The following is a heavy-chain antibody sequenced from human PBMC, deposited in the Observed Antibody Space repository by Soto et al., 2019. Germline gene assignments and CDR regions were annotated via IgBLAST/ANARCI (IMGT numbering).Heavy chain of an antibody. CDR3: AREFSNSPEAFDS. J-gene: IGHJ4*02. CDR2: IYYTGST. V-gene: IGHV4-61*01. Sequence: SETLSLTCTVSGGSVNSDNFYWSWIRQPPGRGLEWTGYIYYTGSTNYNPSLKSRVTISIDTSRNQFSLKLSSVTAADTAVYYCAREFSNSPEAFDSWGQGSLVTVSS. CDR1: GGSVNSDNFY. D-gene: IGHD6-6*01.